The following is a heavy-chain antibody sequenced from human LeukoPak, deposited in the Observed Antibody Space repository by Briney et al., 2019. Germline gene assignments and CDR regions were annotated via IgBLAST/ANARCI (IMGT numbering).Heavy chain of an antibody. D-gene: IGHD7-27*01. CDR3: ARPGQLGEYTPYYFDY. J-gene: IGHJ4*02. V-gene: IGHV5-51*01. CDR1: GYSFTSYW. Sequence: GESLKISCKGSGYSFTSYWIGWVRQMPGKGLEWMGVIYPVDSDTRYSPSFQGQVTISADKSISTAYLQWSSLKASDTAMYYCARPGQLGEYTPYYFDYWGQGTLVTVSS. CDR2: IYPVDSDT.